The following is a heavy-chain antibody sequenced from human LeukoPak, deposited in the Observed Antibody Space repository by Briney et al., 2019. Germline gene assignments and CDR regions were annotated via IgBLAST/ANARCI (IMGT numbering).Heavy chain of an antibody. Sequence: PSETLSLTCTVSGGSISSSSYYWGWIRQPPGKGLEWIGSIYYSGSTYYNPSLKSRVTISVDTSKNQFSLKLSSVTAADTAVYYCARGTSGSYSDHEYFQHWGQGTLVTVSS. J-gene: IGHJ1*01. CDR2: IYYSGST. D-gene: IGHD1-26*01. CDR1: GGSISSSSYY. CDR3: ARGTSGSYSDHEYFQH. V-gene: IGHV4-39*07.